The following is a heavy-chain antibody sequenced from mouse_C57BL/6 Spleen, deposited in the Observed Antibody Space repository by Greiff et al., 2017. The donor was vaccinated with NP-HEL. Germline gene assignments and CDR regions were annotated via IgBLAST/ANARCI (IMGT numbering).Heavy chain of an antibody. CDR3: ERWGYYGSSDYYALDY. D-gene: IGHD1-1*01. CDR1: GYTFTSYW. V-gene: IGHV1-55*01. CDR2: IYPGSGST. Sequence: QVQLQQPGAELVKPGASVKMSCKASGYTFTSYWITWVKQRPGQGLEWIGDIYPGSGSTNYNEKFKSKATLTVDTSSSTAYMQLSSLTSEDSAVYVCERWGYYGSSDYYALDYWGQGTSLTVSS. J-gene: IGHJ4*01.